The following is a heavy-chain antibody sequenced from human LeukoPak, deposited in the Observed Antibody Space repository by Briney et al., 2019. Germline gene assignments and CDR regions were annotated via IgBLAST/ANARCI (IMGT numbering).Heavy chain of an antibody. CDR3: ARYIVSYPHDAFDI. V-gene: IGHV4-59*01. CDR2: IYYSGST. CDR1: GVSISSYY. J-gene: IGHJ3*02. Sequence: PSETLSLTCTVSGVSISSYYWSWIRQPPGKGLEWIGYIYYSGSTSYNPSLKSRVTISVDTSKKQFSLKLSSVTAADTAFYYCARYIVSYPHDAFDIWGQGTMVTVSS. D-gene: IGHD1-26*01.